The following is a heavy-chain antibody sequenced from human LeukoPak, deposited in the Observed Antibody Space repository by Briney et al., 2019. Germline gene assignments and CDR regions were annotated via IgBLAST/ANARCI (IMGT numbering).Heavy chain of an antibody. V-gene: IGHV4-59*12. J-gene: IGHJ4*02. D-gene: IGHD2-8*02. CDR3: ASGWWYYFDD. CDR2: IYYSGST. Sequence: PSETLSLTCTVSGGSISSYYWSWIRQPPGKGLEWIGYIYYSGSTNYNPSLKSRVTISVDTSKNQFSLKLSSVTAADTAVYYCASGWWYYFDDWGQGTLVTVSS. CDR1: GGSISSYY.